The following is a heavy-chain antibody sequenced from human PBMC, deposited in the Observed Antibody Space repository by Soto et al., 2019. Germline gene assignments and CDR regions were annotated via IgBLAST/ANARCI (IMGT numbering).Heavy chain of an antibody. J-gene: IGHJ6*02. D-gene: IGHD3-10*01. Sequence: GGSLRLSCAARGFALSPYTIHWVRQAPGKGLEWVAGLSSDGSNNFYPDSVKGRITISRDNSKTTVHLQINNLRPEGTAIYYCAKDAEMHATRLLSYFALDLWGRGTTVTVSS. V-gene: IGHV3-30-3*01. CDR3: AKDAEMHATRLLSYFALDL. CDR2: LSSDGSNN. CDR1: GFALSPYT.